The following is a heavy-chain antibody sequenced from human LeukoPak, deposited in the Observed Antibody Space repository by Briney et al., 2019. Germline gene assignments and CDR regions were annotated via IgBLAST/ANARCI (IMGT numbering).Heavy chain of an antibody. Sequence: PGRSLRLSCAASGFTLRTYDMHWVRQAPDKGLEWVALISYAGNDKYYADSVKGRFTVSRDNSKNTLYLQMNSLRADDTAVYYCAKDTLGAIHYWGQGTLVTVSS. V-gene: IGHV3-30*18. J-gene: IGHJ4*02. D-gene: IGHD2-21*01. CDR2: ISYAGNDK. CDR3: AKDTLGAIHY. CDR1: GFTLRTYD.